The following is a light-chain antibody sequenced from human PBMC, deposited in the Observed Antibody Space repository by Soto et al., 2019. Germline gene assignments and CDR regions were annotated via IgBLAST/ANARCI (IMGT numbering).Light chain of an antibody. CDR2: DAS. Sequence: DIQMTQSPSTLSASVGDRVTITCRASQSFSSWLAWYQQKPGKAPKLLIYDASSLESGVPSRFSGSGSGTEFTLSISSLQPDDCGTYYCQQYNSSPYTFGQGNKLEIK. CDR3: QQYNSSPYT. V-gene: IGKV1-5*01. J-gene: IGKJ2*01. CDR1: QSFSSW.